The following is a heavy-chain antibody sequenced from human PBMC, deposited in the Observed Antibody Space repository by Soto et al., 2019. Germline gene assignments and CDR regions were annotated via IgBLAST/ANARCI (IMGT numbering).Heavy chain of an antibody. CDR3: AHSSGRHYYFDS. CDR2: LYSGGSS. J-gene: IGHJ4*02. D-gene: IGHD3-22*01. V-gene: IGHV3-53*01. CDR1: GLTVSRNY. Sequence: EQLVESGGGLIQPGGSLRISCAFSGLTVSRNYMSWVRQAPGKGLDWVSVLYSGGSSSYAESVKGRFTISRDSSKNILFLQMNSLRPEDTAIYYCAHSSGRHYYFDSWGQGTLVTVSS.